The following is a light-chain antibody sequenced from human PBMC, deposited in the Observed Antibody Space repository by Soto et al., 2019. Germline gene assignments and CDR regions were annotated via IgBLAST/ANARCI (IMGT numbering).Light chain of an antibody. CDR1: SSDVGGYNY. J-gene: IGLJ1*01. Sequence: QSVLTQPASVSGSPGQSITISCTGTSSDVGGYNYVSWSQQHPGKAPQLMIYEVSNRPSGVSNRFSGSKSGNTASLTISGLQAEDEADYYCSSYTSSNTYVFXTGTKVTVL. V-gene: IGLV2-14*01. CDR2: EVS. CDR3: SSYTSSNTYV.